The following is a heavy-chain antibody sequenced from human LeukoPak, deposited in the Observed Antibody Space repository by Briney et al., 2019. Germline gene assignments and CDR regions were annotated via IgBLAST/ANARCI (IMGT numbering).Heavy chain of an antibody. Sequence: GGSLRLSCAASGFTFSSYEMNWVRQAPGKGLEWVSYVSSSGSTIYYADSVKGRFTISRDNAKNSLYLQMSSLRAEDTAVYYCAELGITMIGGVWGKGTTVTISS. CDR2: VSSSGSTI. V-gene: IGHV3-48*03. CDR1: GFTFSSYE. D-gene: IGHD3-10*02. CDR3: AELGITMIGGV. J-gene: IGHJ6*04.